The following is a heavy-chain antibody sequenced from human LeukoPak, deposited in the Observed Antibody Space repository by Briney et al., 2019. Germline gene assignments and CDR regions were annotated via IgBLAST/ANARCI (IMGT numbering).Heavy chain of an antibody. D-gene: IGHD2-2*01. CDR2: INHSGST. CDR1: GGSFSGYY. J-gene: IGHJ4*02. CDR3: ARVYCSSTSCYAGD. V-gene: IGHV4-34*01. Sequence: SETLSLTCAVYGGSFSGYYWSWIRQPPGKGLEWIGEINHSGSTNYNPSLKSRVTISVYTSKNQFSLNLSSVTAADTAVYYCARVYCSSTSCYAGDWGQGTLVTVSS.